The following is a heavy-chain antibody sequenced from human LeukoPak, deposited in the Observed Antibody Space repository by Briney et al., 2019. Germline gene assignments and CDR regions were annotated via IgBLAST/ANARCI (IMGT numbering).Heavy chain of an antibody. V-gene: IGHV4-4*02. CDR3: ARGLEDWCSSGKYNWFDP. Sequence: SETLSLTCAVSGGSISSSNWWSWVRQPPGKGLEWIGEIYHSGSTNYNPSLKSRVTISVDKSKNQFSLKLSSVTAADTAVYYCARGLEDWCSSGKYNWFDPWGQGTLVTVSS. J-gene: IGHJ5*02. D-gene: IGHD6-6*01. CDR2: IYHSGST. CDR1: GGSISSSNW.